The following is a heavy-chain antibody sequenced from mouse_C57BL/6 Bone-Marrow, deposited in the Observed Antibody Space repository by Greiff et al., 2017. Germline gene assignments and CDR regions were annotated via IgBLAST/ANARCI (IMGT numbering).Heavy chain of an antibody. CDR2: IHPNSGST. Sequence: VQLQQPGAELVKPGASVKLSCKASGYTFTSYWMHWVKQRPGQGLEWIGMIHPNSGSTNSTEKFKSKATLTVDKSSSTAYMQLSSLTSEDSAVYYCARYYDCDGTLDLAMDYWGQGTSVTVSS. J-gene: IGHJ4*01. CDR3: ARYYDCDGTLDLAMDY. D-gene: IGHD2-4*01. CDR1: GYTFTSYW. V-gene: IGHV1-64*01.